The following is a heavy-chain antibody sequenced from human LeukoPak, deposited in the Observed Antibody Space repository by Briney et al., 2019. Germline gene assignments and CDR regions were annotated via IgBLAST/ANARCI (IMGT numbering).Heavy chain of an antibody. Sequence: SETLSLTCTVSGVSISSYYWSWIRQPPGKGLEWIGYIYYSGSTNYNPSLKSRVTISVDTSKNQFSLKLSSVTAADTAVYYCARDRGDSSSWYGEDYYFDYWGQGTLVTVSS. CDR1: GVSISSYY. CDR2: IYYSGST. D-gene: IGHD6-13*01. J-gene: IGHJ4*02. CDR3: ARDRGDSSSWYGEDYYFDY. V-gene: IGHV4-59*01.